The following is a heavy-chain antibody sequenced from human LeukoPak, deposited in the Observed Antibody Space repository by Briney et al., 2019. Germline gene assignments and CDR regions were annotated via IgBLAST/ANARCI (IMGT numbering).Heavy chain of an antibody. Sequence: PGGSLRLSCAASGFTFSNYAVGWVSQAPGRGLEWVSTFTGSGGSTYYADSVKGRFTISRDNSKNTLYLQMNSLRAEDTAVYYCAKGSRSGGSYYFDYWGQGTLVPVSS. CDR3: AKGSRSGGSYYFDY. J-gene: IGHJ4*02. V-gene: IGHV3-23*01. CDR1: GFTFSNYA. D-gene: IGHD2-15*01. CDR2: FTGSGGST.